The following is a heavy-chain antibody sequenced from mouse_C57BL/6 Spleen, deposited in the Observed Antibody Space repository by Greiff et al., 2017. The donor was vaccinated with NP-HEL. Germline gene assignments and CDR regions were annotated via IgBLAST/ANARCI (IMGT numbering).Heavy chain of an antibody. Sequence: VQLQQSGAELARPGASVKLSCKASGYTFTSYGISWVKQRTGQGLEWIGEIYPRSGNTYYNEKFKGKATLTADKSSSTAYMELRSLTSEDSAVYFCARSNWDGYYYAMDYWGQGTSVTVSS. CDR1: GYTFTSYG. CDR2: IYPRSGNT. V-gene: IGHV1-81*01. D-gene: IGHD4-1*01. CDR3: ARSNWDGYYYAMDY. J-gene: IGHJ4*01.